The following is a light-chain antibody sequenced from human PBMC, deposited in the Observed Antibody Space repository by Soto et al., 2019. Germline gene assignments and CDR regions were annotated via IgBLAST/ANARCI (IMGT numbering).Light chain of an antibody. CDR1: TSNIGNNY. V-gene: IGLV1-51*01. CDR3: GTWESSRNWV. J-gene: IGLJ3*02. Sequence: QSVLTQSPSVSAAPGQTVTISCSGTTSNIGNNYVSWYQLLPETAPKLLIYDNIKRPSGIPDRFSGSKSGTSATLVITGLHTGDEADYYCGTWESSRNWVFGGGTKLTVL. CDR2: DNI.